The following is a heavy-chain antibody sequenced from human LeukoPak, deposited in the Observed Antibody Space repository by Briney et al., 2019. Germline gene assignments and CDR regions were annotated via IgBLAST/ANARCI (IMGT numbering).Heavy chain of an antibody. V-gene: IGHV4-59*01. D-gene: IGHD2-21*02. CDR2: IYYSGST. Sequence: PSETLSLTCTVSGGSIGSYYWSWIRQPPGKGLEWIGYIYYSGSTNYNPSLKSRVTISVDTSKNQFSLKLSSVTAADTAVYYCARDGGCGGDCSVGDFDYWGQGTLVTVSS. CDR1: GGSIGSYY. CDR3: ARDGGCGGDCSVGDFDY. J-gene: IGHJ4*02.